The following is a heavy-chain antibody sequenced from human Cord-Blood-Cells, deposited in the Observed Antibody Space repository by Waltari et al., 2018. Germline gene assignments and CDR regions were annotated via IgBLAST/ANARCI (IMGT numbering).Heavy chain of an antibody. CDR3: ARGCSGGSCYFDY. V-gene: IGHV3-48*03. CDR1: GFTFSSFE. J-gene: IGHJ4*02. CDR2: ISSSGSTI. Sequence: EVQLVESGGGLVQPGGSLRRSCAASGFTFSSFEMNWVRQAPGKGLEWVSYISSSGSTIYYADSVKGRFTISRDNAKNSLYLQMNSLRAEDTAVYYCARGCSGGSCYFDYWGQGTLVTVSS. D-gene: IGHD2-15*01.